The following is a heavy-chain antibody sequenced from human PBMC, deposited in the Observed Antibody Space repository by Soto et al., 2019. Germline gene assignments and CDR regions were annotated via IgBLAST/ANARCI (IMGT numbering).Heavy chain of an antibody. V-gene: IGHV4-39*01. CDR1: GGSISSSSYY. CDR3: ARGGETALNWFDP. D-gene: IGHD5-18*01. Sequence: QLQLQESGPGLVKPSETLSLTCTVSGGSISSSSYYWGWIRQPPGKGLEWIGSIYYSGSTYYNPAPTVRVPLSVDPCKNRFSLELSSVTAADTAVYYCARGGETALNWFDPWGQGTLVTVSS. J-gene: IGHJ5*02. CDR2: IYYSGST.